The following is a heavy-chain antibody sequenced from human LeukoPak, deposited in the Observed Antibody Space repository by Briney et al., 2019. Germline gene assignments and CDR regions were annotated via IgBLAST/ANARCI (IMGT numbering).Heavy chain of an antibody. V-gene: IGHV4-34*01. CDR1: GGSINGYY. CDR3: ARAPPRDYGGKPDAFDI. J-gene: IGHJ3*02. D-gene: IGHD4-23*01. Sequence: PSETLSLTCTVSGGSINGYYWSWIRQPPGKGLEWIGEINHSGSTNYNPSLKSRVTISVDTSKNQFSLKLSSVTAADTAVYYCARAPPRDYGGKPDAFDIWGQGTMVTVSS. CDR2: INHSGST.